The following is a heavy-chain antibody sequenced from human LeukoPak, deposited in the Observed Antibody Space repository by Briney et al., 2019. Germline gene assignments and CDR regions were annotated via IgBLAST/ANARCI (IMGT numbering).Heavy chain of an antibody. J-gene: IGHJ5*02. CDR1: GVTFSDYY. Sequence: PGGSLTLSCAVSGVTFSDYYMSWIRHAPGKGLEWVSYISSSGSTIYYADSVKGRFTISRDNAKNSLYLQMNSLRAEDTAVYYCAREISTGTILFDPWGQGTLVTVSS. CDR3: AREISTGTILFDP. D-gene: IGHD1-7*01. V-gene: IGHV3-11*01. CDR2: ISSSGSTI.